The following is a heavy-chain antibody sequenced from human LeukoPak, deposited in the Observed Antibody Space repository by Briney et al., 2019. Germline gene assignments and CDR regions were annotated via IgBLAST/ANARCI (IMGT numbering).Heavy chain of an antibody. Sequence: SETLSLTCTVSSGSISSYYGSWIRQAPGKGLEWIGYIYYSGSSNYNPSFKSRLTMSVDTSKKQFSLKLSSVTAADTAVYYCARTEYYFDHWGQGSLVTASS. CDR2: IYYSGSS. D-gene: IGHD3-10*01. V-gene: IGHV4-59*01. CDR1: SGSISSYY. J-gene: IGHJ4*02. CDR3: ARTEYYFDH.